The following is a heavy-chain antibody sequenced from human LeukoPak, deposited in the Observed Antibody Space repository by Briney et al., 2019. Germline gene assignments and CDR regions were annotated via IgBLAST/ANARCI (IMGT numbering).Heavy chain of an antibody. J-gene: IGHJ4*01. CDR2: IRSNAYGGTT. CDR3: SRIYGSGSFPPDY. Sequence: SGGSLRLSCTVSGYTFGDYGVGWVRQAPGKGLEWVGFIRSNAYGGTTEYAASVKGRFTISREDPKTTAYLQMNSLKIEDAAVYYCSRIYGSGSFPPDYWVHGTLVTVSS. V-gene: IGHV3-49*04. D-gene: IGHD3-10*01. CDR1: GYTFGDYG.